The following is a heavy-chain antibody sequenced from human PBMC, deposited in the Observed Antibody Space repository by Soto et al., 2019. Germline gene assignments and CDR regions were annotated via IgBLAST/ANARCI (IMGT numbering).Heavy chain of an antibody. CDR1: GFTFSDFS. CDR2: IKGGSDI. V-gene: IGHV3-48*02. D-gene: IGHD3-16*01. CDR3: ARDRDYAYVD. Sequence: EVQLVESGGGLVQRGGSLRLSCAASGFTFSDFSMNWVRQAPGKGLEWVSYIKGGSDISYADSVKGRFTISRDNAKNSLYLEMNSLRDADTAIYYCARDRDYAYVDWGQGTLVTVSS. J-gene: IGHJ4*02.